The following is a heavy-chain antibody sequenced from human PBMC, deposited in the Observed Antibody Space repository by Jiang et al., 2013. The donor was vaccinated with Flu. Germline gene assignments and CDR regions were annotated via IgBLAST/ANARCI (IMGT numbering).Heavy chain of an antibody. Sequence: VQLLESGGGLVQPGGSLRLSCAASGFTFSSYAMSWVRQAPGKGLEWVSAISGSGDRTYYADSVKGRFTISRDNSKNTLFLQMSSLRADDTAVFYCVKEASQSYANDWGQGTVVTVSS. V-gene: IGHV3-23*01. CDR2: ISGSGDRT. CDR3: VKEASQSYAND. D-gene: IGHD2-2*01. CDR1: GFTFSSYA. J-gene: IGHJ4*02.